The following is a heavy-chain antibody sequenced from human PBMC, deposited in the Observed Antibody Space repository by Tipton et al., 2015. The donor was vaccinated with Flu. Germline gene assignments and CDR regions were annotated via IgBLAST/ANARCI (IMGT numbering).Heavy chain of an antibody. CDR3: ASYFDWLGAFDI. V-gene: IGHV4-4*07. Sequence: TLSLTCTVSGGSISSYYWSWIRQPAGKGLEWIGRIYTIGSTNYNPSLKSRVTMSVDTSKNQFSLKLSSVTAADTAVYYCASYFDWLGAFDIWGQGTMVTVSS. J-gene: IGHJ3*02. CDR2: IYTIGST. D-gene: IGHD3-9*01. CDR1: GGSISSYY.